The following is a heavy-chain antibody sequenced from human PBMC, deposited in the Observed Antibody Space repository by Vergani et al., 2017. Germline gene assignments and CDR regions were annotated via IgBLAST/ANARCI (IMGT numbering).Heavy chain of an antibody. J-gene: IGHJ6*03. Sequence: QVQLVQSGAEVKKPGSSVKVSCKASGGTFSSYAISWVRQAPGQGLEWMGGIIPIFGTANYAQKFQGRVTLTADESTSTAYMELSSLRSEDTAVYYCARARRDGYKCVIYYYYYMDVWGKGTTVTVSS. CDR1: GGTFSSYA. CDR3: ARARRDGYKCVIYYYYYMDV. D-gene: IGHD5-24*01. V-gene: IGHV1-69*01. CDR2: IIPIFGTA.